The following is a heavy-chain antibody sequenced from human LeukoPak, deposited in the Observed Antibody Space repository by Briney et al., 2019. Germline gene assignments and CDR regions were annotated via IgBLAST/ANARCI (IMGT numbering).Heavy chain of an antibody. D-gene: IGHD5-18*01. J-gene: IGHJ4*02. V-gene: IGHV3-23*01. CDR3: AKGIELWLTYFDH. Sequence: GGSLRLSCVASGFSFSSYVMNWVRQAPGTGLEWVSAISGNGGSTYYADSVKGRFNISRDNSKNTRTLQMNSLRAEDTAVYYCAKGIELWLTYFDHWGQGTLVTASS. CDR2: ISGNGGST. CDR1: GFSFSSYV.